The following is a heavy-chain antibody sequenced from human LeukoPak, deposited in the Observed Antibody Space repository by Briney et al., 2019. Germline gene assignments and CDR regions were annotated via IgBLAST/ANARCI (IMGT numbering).Heavy chain of an antibody. D-gene: IGHD6-6*01. V-gene: IGHV4-34*01. Sequence: PSETLSLTCAVYGGSFSGYYWSWIRQPPGKGLEWIREINHSGSTNYNPSLKSRVTISVDTSKNQFSLKLSSVTAADTAVYYCARAALFDYWGQGTLVTVSS. CDR3: ARAALFDY. CDR1: GGSFSGYY. CDR2: INHSGST. J-gene: IGHJ4*02.